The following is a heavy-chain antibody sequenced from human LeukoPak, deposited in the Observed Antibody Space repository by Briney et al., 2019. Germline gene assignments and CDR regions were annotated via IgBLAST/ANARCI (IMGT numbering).Heavy chain of an antibody. Sequence: EASVNVSCTASGYTFTTYGISWVRQAPGQGLEWMGWISAYNGNTSYAQKLQGRVTMTKDTSTSTAYMELRSLRSDDTAVYYCARLGAAGSFDYWGQGTLVTVSS. D-gene: IGHD6-13*01. CDR3: ARLGAAGSFDY. CDR2: ISAYNGNT. J-gene: IGHJ4*02. V-gene: IGHV1-18*01. CDR1: GYTFTTYG.